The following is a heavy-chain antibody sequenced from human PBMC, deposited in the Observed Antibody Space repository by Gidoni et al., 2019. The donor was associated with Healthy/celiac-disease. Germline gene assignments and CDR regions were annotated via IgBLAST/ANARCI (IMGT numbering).Heavy chain of an antibody. D-gene: IGHD1-26*01. J-gene: IGHJ4*02. CDR1: RFTFSSYG. CDR2: ISYDGSNK. V-gene: IGHV3-30*18. Sequence: QVQLVESGGGVGQPGGPLRPSCAAARFTFSSYGMHWVRQAPGKGLEWVAVISYDGSNKYYADSVKGRVTISRDNSKNTLYLQMNSLRAEDTAVYYCAKISLSVGATTDYWGQGTLVTVSS. CDR3: AKISLSVGATTDY.